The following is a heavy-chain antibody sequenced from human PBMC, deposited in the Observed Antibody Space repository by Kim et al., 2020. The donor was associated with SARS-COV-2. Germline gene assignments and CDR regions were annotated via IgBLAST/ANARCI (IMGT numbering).Heavy chain of an antibody. CDR3: ARVGLGPRPAIQAFDI. V-gene: IGHV4-59*01. CDR2: IYYSGST. Sequence: SETLSLTCTVSGGSISSYYWSWIRQPPGKGLEWIGYIYYSGSTNYNPSLKSRVTISVDTSKNQFSLKLSSVTAADTAVYYCARVGLGPRPAIQAFDIWGQGTMVTVSS. J-gene: IGHJ3*02. CDR1: GGSISSYY. D-gene: IGHD1-26*01.